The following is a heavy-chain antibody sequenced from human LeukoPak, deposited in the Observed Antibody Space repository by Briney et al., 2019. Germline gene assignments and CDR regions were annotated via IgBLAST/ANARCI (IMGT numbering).Heavy chain of an antibody. CDR1: GGSVSAFY. Sequence: SETLSLTCTVSGGSVSAFYWSWIRQPPGKGLQWIGYVSYTGSTNHTGSTNYNPSLKSRVNISVDTSNSQFSLKLSSLTAADTAVYFCARNRVATIYGKFDYWGQGTLVTVSS. V-gene: IGHV4-59*02. CDR3: ARNRVATIYGKFDY. D-gene: IGHD5-12*01. J-gene: IGHJ4*02. CDR2: VSYTGSTNHTGST.